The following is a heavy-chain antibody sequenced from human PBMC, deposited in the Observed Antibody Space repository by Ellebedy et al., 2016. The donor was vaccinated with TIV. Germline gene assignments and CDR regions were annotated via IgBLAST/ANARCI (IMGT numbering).Heavy chain of an antibody. D-gene: IGHD3-22*01. CDR1: GFTVSSNY. CDR2: LYSGGRT. V-gene: IGHV3-53*01. CDR3: AHENSGYYESSRPVTYDYYGMDV. Sequence: PGGSLRLSCAASGFTVSSNYMSWVRQAPGKGLEWVSVLYSGGRTYYADSVKGRFTISIDNSKKTLYLQMNSLRAEDTAVYYCAHENSGYYESSRPVTYDYYGMDVWGQGTTVTVSS. J-gene: IGHJ6*02.